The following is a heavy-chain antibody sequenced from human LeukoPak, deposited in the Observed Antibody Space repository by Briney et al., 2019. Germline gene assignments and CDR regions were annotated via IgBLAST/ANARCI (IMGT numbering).Heavy chain of an antibody. CDR3: AGSGRGYSYGYPEGY. CDR2: TSSYTNYM. D-gene: IGHD5-18*01. CDR1: GFTFSSYT. J-gene: IGHJ4*02. Sequence: GGSLRLSCAASGFTFSSYTMNWVRQAPGKGLGWVSSTSSYTNYMYYADSVKGRFTISRDNARNSLYLQMNSLRADDTAVYYCAGSGRGYSYGYPEGYWGQGTLVTVSS. V-gene: IGHV3-21*01.